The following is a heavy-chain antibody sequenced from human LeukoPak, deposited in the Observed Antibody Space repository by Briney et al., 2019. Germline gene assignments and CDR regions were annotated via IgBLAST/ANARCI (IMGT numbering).Heavy chain of an antibody. J-gene: IGHJ6*03. CDR3: ARVLVGPPYYYYMDV. CDR1: GGSISSSSYY. Sequence: SETLSLTCTVSGGSISSSSYYWGWIRQPPGKGLEWIGSIYYSGSTYYNPSLKSRVTISVDTSKNQFSLKLSSVTAADTAVYYCARVLVGPPYYYYMDVWGKGTTVTISS. V-gene: IGHV4-39*07. D-gene: IGHD2-15*01. CDR2: IYYSGST.